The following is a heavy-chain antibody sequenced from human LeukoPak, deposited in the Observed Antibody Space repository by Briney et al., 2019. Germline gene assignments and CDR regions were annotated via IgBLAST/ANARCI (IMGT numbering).Heavy chain of an antibody. J-gene: IGHJ4*02. Sequence: SETLSLTCTVSGNCISSSAYYWGWSRQPPGKGLEWLGMIHFSGTIYNNPSLMSRVTISVDTSKNQFSLKLTSVTAADTAVYYCTRGFDHAKSGYWGQGTLVTVSS. CDR1: GNCISSSAYY. D-gene: IGHD1-14*01. V-gene: IGHV4-39*01. CDR2: IHFSGTI. CDR3: TRGFDHAKSGY.